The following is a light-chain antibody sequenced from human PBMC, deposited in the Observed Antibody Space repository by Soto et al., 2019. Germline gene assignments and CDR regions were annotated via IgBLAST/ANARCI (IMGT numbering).Light chain of an antibody. CDR3: QQYYSTPRT. V-gene: IGKV4-1*01. CDR1: QSVLYSSDNKNY. Sequence: DIVMTQSPDSLAMSLGERAIINCKSSQSVLYSSDNKNYLAWYQQKPGQPPKLLIYWASTRESGVPDRFSGSGSGTDFTLTISSLQAEDVAVYYCQQYYSTPRTFGQGTKVEIK. J-gene: IGKJ1*01. CDR2: WAS.